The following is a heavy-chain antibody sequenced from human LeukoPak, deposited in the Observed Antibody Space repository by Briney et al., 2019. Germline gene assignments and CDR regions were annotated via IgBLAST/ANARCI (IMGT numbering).Heavy chain of an antibody. CDR1: GFTFSDYT. D-gene: IGHD3-10*01. Sequence: GGSLRLSCVASGFTFSDYTMSWIRQAPGKGLEWVSYISSSGSTIYYADSVKGRFTISRDNAKNSLYLQMNSLRAEDTAVYYCARDTPSSLWFGEPRPFDYWGQGTLVTVSS. CDR2: ISSSGSTI. J-gene: IGHJ4*02. V-gene: IGHV3-11*01. CDR3: ARDTPSSLWFGEPRPFDY.